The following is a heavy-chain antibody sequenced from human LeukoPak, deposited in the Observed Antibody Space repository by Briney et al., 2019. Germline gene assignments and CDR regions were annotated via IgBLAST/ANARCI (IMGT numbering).Heavy chain of an antibody. J-gene: IGHJ3*02. CDR1: GYSISSGYY. V-gene: IGHV4-38-2*02. CDR3: ARGVGATHDAFDI. D-gene: IGHD1-26*01. CDR2: IYHSGST. Sequence: SETLSLTCTVSGYSISSGYYWGWIRQPPGKGLEWIGSIYHSGSTYYNPSLKSRVTISVDTSKNQFSLKLSSVTAADTAVYYCARGVGATHDAFDIWGQGTMVTVSS.